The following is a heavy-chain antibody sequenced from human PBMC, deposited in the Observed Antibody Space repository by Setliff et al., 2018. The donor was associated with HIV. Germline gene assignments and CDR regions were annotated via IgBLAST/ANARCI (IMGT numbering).Heavy chain of an antibody. Sequence: PGGSLRLSCAASGFTFNNYWMIWVRQAPGKGLEWVAKIKQDGSEEYYVDSVKGRFTISGDNAKNSVYLQMNSLRVEDTAMYYCTKDHLSGWASDCWGQGTLVTVSS. V-gene: IGHV3-7*01. CDR2: IKQDGSEE. J-gene: IGHJ4*02. D-gene: IGHD6-19*01. CDR1: GFTFNNYW. CDR3: TKDHLSGWASDC.